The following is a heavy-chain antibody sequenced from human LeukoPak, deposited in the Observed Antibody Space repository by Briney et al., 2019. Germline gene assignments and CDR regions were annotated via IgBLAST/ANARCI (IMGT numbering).Heavy chain of an antibody. CDR2: INPNSGGT. J-gene: IGHJ3*02. CDR3: AGTYDSSGYWRYAFDI. V-gene: IGHV1-2*02. D-gene: IGHD3-22*01. CDR1: GYTFTGYY. Sequence: ASVKVSCKASGYTFTGYYMHWVRQAPGQGLEWMGWINPNSGGTNYAQKFQGRVTMTRDTSISTAYMELSRLRSDDTAVYYCAGTYDSSGYWRYAFDIWGQGTMVTVSS.